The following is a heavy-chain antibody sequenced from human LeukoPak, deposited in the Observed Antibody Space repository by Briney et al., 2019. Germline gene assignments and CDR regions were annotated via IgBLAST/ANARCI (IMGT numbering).Heavy chain of an antibody. CDR2: VDHSGGT. J-gene: IGHJ5*02. Sequence: SETLSLTCAVYGGSYTGYYWTWIRQPPGKGLEWIGEVDHSGGTNYSPSLKSRVTISVDTSKTQFSLCLSSVTAADTSEYYADSAVYNSNSRHTAEKYWFDPWGQGTLVTVSS. V-gene: IGHV4-34*01. CDR3: DSAVYNSNSRHTAEKYWFDP. CDR1: GGSYTGYY. D-gene: IGHD2/OR15-2a*01.